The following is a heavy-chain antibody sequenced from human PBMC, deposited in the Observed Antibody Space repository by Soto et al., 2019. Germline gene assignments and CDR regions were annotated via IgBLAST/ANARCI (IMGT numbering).Heavy chain of an antibody. CDR3: TTDSNDTAARNVNILY. Sequence: GGTLRLSCAAPDFTFNNAWMNCVRQAPGKGLEWVGRIKSKTDGGTTDYAAPVKGRFTISRDDSKNTLYLQMNSLKTEDTVVYYCTTDSNDTAARNVNILYWGQGPLVSV. D-gene: IGHD2-15*01. CDR2: IKSKTDGGTT. CDR1: DFTFNNAW. V-gene: IGHV3-15*07. J-gene: IGHJ4*02.